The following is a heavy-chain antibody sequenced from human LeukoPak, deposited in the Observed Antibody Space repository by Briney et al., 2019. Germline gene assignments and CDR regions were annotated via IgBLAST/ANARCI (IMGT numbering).Heavy chain of an antibody. CDR1: GFTFSSYA. V-gene: IGHV3-23*01. D-gene: IGHD3-22*01. J-gene: IGHJ5*02. Sequence: GGSLRLSCAASGFTFSSYAMSWVHQAPGKGLEWVSAISGSGGSTYYADSVKGRFTISRDNSKNTLYLQMNSLRAEDTAVYHCAKSPYYYDSSGLNWFDPWGQGTLVTVSS. CDR3: AKSPYYYDSSGLNWFDP. CDR2: ISGSGGST.